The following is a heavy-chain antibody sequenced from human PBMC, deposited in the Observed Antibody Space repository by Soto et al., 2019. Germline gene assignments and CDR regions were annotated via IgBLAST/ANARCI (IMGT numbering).Heavy chain of an antibody. J-gene: IGHJ4*02. V-gene: IGHV3-7*01. Sequence: VGSLRLSCAASGFTFSSYWMSWVRQAPGKGLEWVANIKQDGSEKYYVDSVKGRFTISRDNAKNSLYLQMNSLRAEDTAVYYCARGFDSRDRFDYWGQGTLVTVYS. CDR3: ARGFDSRDRFDY. CDR2: IKQDGSEK. D-gene: IGHD3-9*01. CDR1: GFTFSSYW.